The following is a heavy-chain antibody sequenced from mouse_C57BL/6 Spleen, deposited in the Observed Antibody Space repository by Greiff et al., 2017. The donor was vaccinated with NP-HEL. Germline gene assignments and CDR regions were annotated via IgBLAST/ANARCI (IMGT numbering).Heavy chain of an antibody. V-gene: IGHV1-50*01. CDR1: GYTFTSYW. CDR2: IDPSDSYT. J-gene: IGHJ1*03. Sequence: QVQLQQPGAELVKPGASVKLSCKASGYTFTSYWMQWVKQRPGQGLEWIGEIDPSDSYTNYNQKFKGKATLTVDTSSSTAYMQLSSLTSEDSAVYYCARGDYGNWYFDVWGTVTTVTVSS. D-gene: IGHD2-1*01. CDR3: ARGDYGNWYFDV.